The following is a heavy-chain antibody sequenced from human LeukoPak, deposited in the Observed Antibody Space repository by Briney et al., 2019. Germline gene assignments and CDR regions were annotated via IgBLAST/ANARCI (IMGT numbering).Heavy chain of an antibody. J-gene: IGHJ3*01. CDR2: INPNSGGT. CDR3: ARDRDFWSGPTPFHV. V-gene: IGHV1-2*02. Sequence: ASVKVSCKASGYTFTVYYIHWVRQASGQGLEWVGWINPNSGGTNYAQKFRGRVTMTSDASISTAYMELSRLRSDDTAVYYCARDRDFWSGPTPFHVWGQGTMVAVSS. CDR1: GYTFTVYY. D-gene: IGHD3-3*01.